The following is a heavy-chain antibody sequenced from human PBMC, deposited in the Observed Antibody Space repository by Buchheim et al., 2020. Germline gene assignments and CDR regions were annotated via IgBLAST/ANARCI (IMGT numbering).Heavy chain of an antibody. CDR2: INPSGGST. D-gene: IGHD3-22*01. J-gene: IGHJ4*02. V-gene: IGHV1-46*01. CDR3: ARDLVRDSSGSRRGYFDY. Sequence: QVQLVQSGAEVKKPGASVRVSCKASGYTFTSYYMHWVRQAPGQGLEWMGIINPSGGSTSYAQKFQGRVTMTRDTSTSTVYMELSSLRSEDTAVYYCARDLVRDSSGSRRGYFDYWGQGTL. CDR1: GYTFTSYY.